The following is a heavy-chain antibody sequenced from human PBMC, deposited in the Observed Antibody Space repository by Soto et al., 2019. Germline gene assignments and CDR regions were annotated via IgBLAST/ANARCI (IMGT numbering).Heavy chain of an antibody. CDR2: IIPILGIA. Sequence: SVKVACKASGSTFSSYTISWVRQAPGQGLKWMGRIIPILGIANYAQKFQGRVTITADKSTSTAYMELSSLRSEDTAVYYCARVEWFGELSLQYFDYWGQGTLVTVS. CDR1: GSTFSSYT. CDR3: ARVEWFGELSLQYFDY. D-gene: IGHD3-10*01. J-gene: IGHJ4*02. V-gene: IGHV1-69*02.